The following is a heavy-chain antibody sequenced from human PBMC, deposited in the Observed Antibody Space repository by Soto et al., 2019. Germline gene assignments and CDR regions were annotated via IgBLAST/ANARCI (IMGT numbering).Heavy chain of an antibody. CDR2: IKSKTDGGTT. CDR1: GFTFSNAW. D-gene: IGHD5-18*01. J-gene: IGHJ6*02. Sequence: LRLSCAASGFTFSNAWMNWVRQAPGKGLEWVGRIKSKTDGGTTDYAAPVKGRFTISRDDSKNTLYLQMNSLKTEDTAVYYCTASNTAMLNYYYYGMDVWGQGTTVTVSS. CDR3: TASNTAMLNYYYYGMDV. V-gene: IGHV3-15*07.